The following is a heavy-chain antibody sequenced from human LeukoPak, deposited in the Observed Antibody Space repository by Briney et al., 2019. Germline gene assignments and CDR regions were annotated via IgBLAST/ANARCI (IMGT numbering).Heavy chain of an antibody. D-gene: IGHD3-10*01. CDR3: VRIGVHYYGSGTYYNALSGWFDP. CDR1: GVCFRSDW. J-gene: IGHJ5*02. CDR2: IKEDGSVR. Sequence: GSLRLSCEAYGVCFRSDWKSWVRQAPGKGLEWVASIKEDGSVRYYVDSVKGRFTISRDNAKITLYLQMNSLRAEDTAVYYCVRIGVHYYGSGTYYNALSGWFDPWGQGTLVTVSS. V-gene: IGHV3-7*05.